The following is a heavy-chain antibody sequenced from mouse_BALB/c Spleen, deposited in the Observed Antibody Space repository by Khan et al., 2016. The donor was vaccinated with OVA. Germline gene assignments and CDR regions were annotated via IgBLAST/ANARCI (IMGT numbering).Heavy chain of an antibody. Sequence: QIQLVQSGPELKKPGETVKFSCKASGYTFRNNGMNWVKQAPGKGLKWMGWINTYTGEPTYADDFKGRFAFSLETSANTAYLQINNLKHEDTATYVCARVGYNGTRDSWGQGTTVTDSS. CDR3: ARVGYNGTRDS. D-gene: IGHD2-14*01. CDR1: GYTFRNNG. J-gene: IGHJ4*01. CDR2: INTYTGEP. V-gene: IGHV9-3-1*01.